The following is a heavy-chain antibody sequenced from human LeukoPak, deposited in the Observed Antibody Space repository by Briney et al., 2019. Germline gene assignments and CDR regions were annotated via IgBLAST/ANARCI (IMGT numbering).Heavy chain of an antibody. Sequence: PGGSLRLSCAASGFTFSSYWMSWVRQAPGEGLEWVANIKQDGSEKYYVDSVNGRFTISRDNANNSLYLQMNSLRAEDTAVYYCARDSRGAFDYWGQGTLVTVSS. J-gene: IGHJ4*02. CDR2: IKQDGSEK. V-gene: IGHV3-7*01. D-gene: IGHD3-10*01. CDR3: ARDSRGAFDY. CDR1: GFTFSSYW.